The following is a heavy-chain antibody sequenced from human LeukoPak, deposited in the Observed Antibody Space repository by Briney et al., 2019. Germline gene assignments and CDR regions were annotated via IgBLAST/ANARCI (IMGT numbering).Heavy chain of an antibody. CDR1: GVSINSHY. D-gene: IGHD6-19*01. Sequence: SETLSLTCAVSGVSINSHYWSWIRQSPGRGLEWIGHISDKGTTKCNPSLKSRVIISADTSKNHLSLNLTSVLAADTAIYYCARRDAGWNYCDHWGQGILVTVSP. J-gene: IGHJ4*02. CDR3: ARRDAGWNYCDH. V-gene: IGHV4-59*11. CDR2: ISDKGTT.